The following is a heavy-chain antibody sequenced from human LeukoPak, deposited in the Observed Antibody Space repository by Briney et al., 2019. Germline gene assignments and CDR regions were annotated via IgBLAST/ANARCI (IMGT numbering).Heavy chain of an antibody. Sequence: GGSLRLSCAASGFTFSTYSMSWVRQAPGKGLEWLSYISSSSSTIYYADSVRGRFTISRDNAKNSLYLQMNSLRAEDTAVYYCARGGFEFDYWGQGTLVTVSS. CDR3: ARGGFEFDY. CDR1: GFTFSTYS. CDR2: ISSSSSTI. D-gene: IGHD3-10*01. J-gene: IGHJ4*02. V-gene: IGHV3-48*04.